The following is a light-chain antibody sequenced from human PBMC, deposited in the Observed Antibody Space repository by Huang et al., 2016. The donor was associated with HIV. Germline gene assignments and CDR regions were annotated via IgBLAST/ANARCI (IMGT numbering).Light chain of an antibody. Sequence: DIQMTQSPSSLSASVGDRVTITCRASQGIGNSLAWYQQKPEKAPRLLLYATSRLESGVPSRCSGSGSGTHYTLTISTLQPEDIASYYCQQYHGIPWTFGQGTKVEIK. J-gene: IGKJ1*01. V-gene: IGKV1-NL1*01. CDR2: ATS. CDR3: QQYHGIPWT. CDR1: QGIGNS.